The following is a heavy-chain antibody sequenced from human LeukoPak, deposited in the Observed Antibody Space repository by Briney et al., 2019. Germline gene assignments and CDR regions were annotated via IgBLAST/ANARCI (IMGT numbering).Heavy chain of an antibody. CDR2: IYHSGST. Sequence: SETLSLTCTVSGYSFSSGFYWGWIRQPPGKGLEWIGSIYHSGSTYYNPSLKSRVTISVDTSKNQFSLKLSSVTAADTAVYYCARALGYCSGGSCYSDYWGQGTLVTVSS. CDR3: ARALGYCSGGSCYSDY. J-gene: IGHJ4*02. CDR1: GYSFSSGFY. D-gene: IGHD2-15*01. V-gene: IGHV4-38-2*02.